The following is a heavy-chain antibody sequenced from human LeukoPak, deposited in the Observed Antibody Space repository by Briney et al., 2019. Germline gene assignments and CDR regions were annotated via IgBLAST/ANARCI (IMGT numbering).Heavy chain of an antibody. V-gene: IGHV1-8*01. CDR2: MNPNSGNT. J-gene: IGHJ6*02. D-gene: IGHD1-26*01. CDR1: GYTFTSYD. Sequence: GASVKVSCKASGYTFTSYDINWVRQATGQGLEWMGWMNPNSGNTGYAQKFQGRVTVTRNTSISTAYMELSSLRSEDTAVYYCARTYSGGLNYYYYGMDVWGQGTTVTVSS. CDR3: ARTYSGGLNYYYYGMDV.